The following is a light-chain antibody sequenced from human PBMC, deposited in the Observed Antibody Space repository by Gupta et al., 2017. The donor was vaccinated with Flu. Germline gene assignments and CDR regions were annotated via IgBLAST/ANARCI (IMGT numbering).Light chain of an antibody. CDR2: DAS. CDR1: QSVRNY. J-gene: IGKJ4*01. CDR3: QQCRGWPNT. V-gene: IGKV3-11*01. Sequence: EIVLTQSPAILSLSPGERATLSCRASQSVRNYLAWYQQKPGQAPRLLIYDASNRAAGIPARFTGGGSVTDFTLSISALEPEDFAVYYCQQCRGWPNTFGGGTKVELK.